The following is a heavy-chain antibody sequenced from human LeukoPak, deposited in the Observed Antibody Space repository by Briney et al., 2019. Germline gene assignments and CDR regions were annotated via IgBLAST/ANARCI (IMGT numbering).Heavy chain of an antibody. CDR3: AKGAYYYDSSGYPDY. CDR2: ISWNSGSI. Sequence: GRSLRLSCAASGFTFDDYAMHWVRQAPGKGLEWVSGISWNSGSIGYADSVKGRFTISRDNAKNSLYLQMNSLRAEDTALYYCAKGAYYYDSSGYPDYWGQGTLVTVSS. D-gene: IGHD3-22*01. CDR1: GFTFDDYA. J-gene: IGHJ4*02. V-gene: IGHV3-9*01.